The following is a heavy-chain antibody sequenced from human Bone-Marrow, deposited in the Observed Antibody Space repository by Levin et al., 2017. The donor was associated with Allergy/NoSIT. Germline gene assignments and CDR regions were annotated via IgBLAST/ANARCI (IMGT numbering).Heavy chain of an antibody. J-gene: IGHJ6*02. CDR3: ARGSVYYYDSSGYTRGGRRYYYYGMDV. CDR1: GGSFSGYY. D-gene: IGHD3-22*01. V-gene: IGHV4-34*01. CDR2: INHSGST. Sequence: PSETLSLTCAVYGGSFSGYYWSWIRQPPGKGLEWIGEINHSGSTNYNPSLKSRVTISVDTSTNQFSLKLSSVTAADTAAYYGARGSVYYYDSSGYTRGGRRYYYYGMDVWGQGTTVTVSS.